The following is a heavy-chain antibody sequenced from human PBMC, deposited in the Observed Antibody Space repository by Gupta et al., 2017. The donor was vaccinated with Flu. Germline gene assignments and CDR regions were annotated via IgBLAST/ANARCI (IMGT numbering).Heavy chain of an antibody. V-gene: IGHV1-2*01. CDR1: Y. D-gene: IGHD2-2*01. J-gene: IGHJ4*02. CDR2: INPNRGGR. Sequence: YIRWVRQAPGQGLEWMGRINPNRGGRKYAQNCQCRVTRTRDTYINTADMELSRLKYEEHDVYYCARVSYWCTTSCFPPFDFWGQGSLVTVSS. CDR3: ARVSYWCTTSCFPPFDF.